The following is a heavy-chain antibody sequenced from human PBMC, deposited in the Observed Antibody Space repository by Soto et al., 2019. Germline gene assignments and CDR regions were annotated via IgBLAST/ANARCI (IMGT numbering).Heavy chain of an antibody. CDR1: GYTFTSYD. CDR2: MNPNSANT. Sequence: QVQLVQSGAEVKKPGASVKVSCKASGYTFTSYDINWVRQATGQGLEWMGWMNPNSANTGYAQKFQGRVTMTRNTSIXTXXXXXXXXXXXXXXXXXXXXXXXRGMDVWGQGTTVTVXS. J-gene: IGHJ6*02. CDR3: XXXXXRGMDV. V-gene: IGHV1-8*01.